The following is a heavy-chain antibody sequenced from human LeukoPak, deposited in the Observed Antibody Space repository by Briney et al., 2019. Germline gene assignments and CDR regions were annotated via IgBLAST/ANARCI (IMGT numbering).Heavy chain of an antibody. J-gene: IGHJ6*02. CDR2: IYYSGST. V-gene: IGHV4-30-4*01. CDR1: GGPISSGDYY. CDR3: AREMVRGVAPYYYGMDV. D-gene: IGHD3-10*01. Sequence: KSSETLSLTCTVSGGPISSGDYYWSWIRQPPGKGLEWIGYIYYSGSTYYNPSLKSRVTISVDTSKNQFSLKLSSVTAADTAVYYCAREMVRGVAPYYYGMDVWGQGTTVTVSS.